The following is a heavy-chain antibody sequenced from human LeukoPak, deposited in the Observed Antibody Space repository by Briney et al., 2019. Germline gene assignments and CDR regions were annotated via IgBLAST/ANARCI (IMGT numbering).Heavy chain of an antibody. CDR3: ARGGYYGLGNDFRFDP. Sequence: PSETLSLTCSVSDDSITMYYWTWIRQPPGKGLQWIGYMYNSGSTNYNPSLKSRVTISVDTSKNQFSLKLSSVTAADTAVYYCARGGYYGLGNDFRFDPWGQGTLVTVSS. D-gene: IGHD3-10*01. CDR2: MYNSGST. J-gene: IGHJ5*02. CDR1: DDSITMYY. V-gene: IGHV4-59*01.